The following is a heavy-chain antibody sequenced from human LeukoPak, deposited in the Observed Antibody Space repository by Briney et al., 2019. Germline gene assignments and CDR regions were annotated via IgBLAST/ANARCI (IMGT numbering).Heavy chain of an antibody. D-gene: IGHD3-10*01. Sequence: PGGSLRLSCAAAGFTFSSYAMNWVGQAPGKGMEWVSVIGGSGSSTNYADSVKDQFPISRDNSKNTLYLQMSSLRVEDTAVYYCAKGYYSGSGRYYFDFWGQGSLASVSS. CDR1: GFTFSSYA. V-gene: IGHV3-23*01. CDR2: IGGSGSST. CDR3: AKGYYSGSGRYYFDF. J-gene: IGHJ4*02.